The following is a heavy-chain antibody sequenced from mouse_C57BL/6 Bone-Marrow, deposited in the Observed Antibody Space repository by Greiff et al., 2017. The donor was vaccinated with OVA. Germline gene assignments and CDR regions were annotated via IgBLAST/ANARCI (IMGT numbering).Heavy chain of an antibody. CDR2: IWSGGST. V-gene: IGHV2-2*01. J-gene: IGHJ3*01. Sequence: VKLMESGPGLVQPSQSLSITCTASGFSLTSYGVHWVRQSPGKGLEWLGVIWSGGSTDYNAAFISRLIISKNNTKTQVFFKMNSLQADDTAIYYCARNDYYGSSSFWFAYWGQGTLVTVSA. CDR3: ARNDYYGSSSFWFAY. CDR1: GFSLTSYG. D-gene: IGHD1-1*01.